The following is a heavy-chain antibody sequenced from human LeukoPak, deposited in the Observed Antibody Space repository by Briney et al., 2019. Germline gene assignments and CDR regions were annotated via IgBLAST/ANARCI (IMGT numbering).Heavy chain of an antibody. V-gene: IGHV3-30*03. CDR1: GFTFSNYG. Sequence: PWGTLRLSCAASGFTFSNYGMSWVRQAPGKGLEWVAVISYDGSNKYYGDPVKGRFTISRDNSKNTLYLQMNSLRAEDTGVYYCARVGESYYDSSGYYKYWGQGTLVTVSS. J-gene: IGHJ4*02. CDR2: ISYDGSNK. CDR3: ARVGESYYDSSGYYKY. D-gene: IGHD3-22*01.